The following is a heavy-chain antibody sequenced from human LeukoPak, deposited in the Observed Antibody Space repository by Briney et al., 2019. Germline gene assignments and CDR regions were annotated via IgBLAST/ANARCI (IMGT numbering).Heavy chain of an antibody. CDR3: ARGQWETDY. CDR1: GGSFSGYY. D-gene: IGHD1-26*01. V-gene: IGHV4-34*01. CDR2: INHSGST. J-gene: IGHJ4*02. Sequence: SETLSLTCAGYGGSFSGYYWSWIRQPPGKGLEWIGEINHSGSTNYNPSLKSRVTISVDTSKNQFSLKLSSVTAADTAVYYCARGQWETDYWGQGTLVTVSS.